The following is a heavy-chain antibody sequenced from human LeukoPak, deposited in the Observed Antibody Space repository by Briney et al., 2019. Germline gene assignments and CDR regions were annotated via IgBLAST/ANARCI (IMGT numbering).Heavy chain of an antibody. D-gene: IGHD6-19*01. CDR2: INSDGSST. Sequence: GGSLRLSCAVSGFTFSSYWMHWVRQAPGKGLVWVSRINSDGSSTTYADSVKDRFAISRDNAKNTLYLQMNSLRADDTAVYYCAKVTAVASTGALDYWGQGTLVTVSS. CDR1: GFTFSSYW. CDR3: AKVTAVASTGALDY. J-gene: IGHJ4*02. V-gene: IGHV3-74*01.